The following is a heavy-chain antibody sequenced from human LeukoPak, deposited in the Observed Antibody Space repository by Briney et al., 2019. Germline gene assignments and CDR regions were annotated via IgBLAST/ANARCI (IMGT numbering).Heavy chain of an antibody. D-gene: IGHD3-22*01. CDR3: ARDAADYNDTSGYYDGFDI. CDR1: GFTFSDYY. CDR2: INSSTGYT. Sequence: GGSLRPSCAASGFTFSDYYINWIRQAPGKGLEWVSHINSSTGYTNYADCVKGRFTISRDNTKNSLYLQMNSLRAEDTAVYYCARDAADYNDTSGYYDGFDIWGQGTMVTVSS. J-gene: IGHJ3*02. V-gene: IGHV3-11*05.